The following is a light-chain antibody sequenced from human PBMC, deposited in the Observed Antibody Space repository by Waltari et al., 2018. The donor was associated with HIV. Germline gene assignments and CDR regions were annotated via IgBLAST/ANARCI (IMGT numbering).Light chain of an antibody. CDR1: QSVSSNY. CDR3: QQYGRSSIT. CDR2: GAT. V-gene: IGKV3-20*01. J-gene: IGKJ5*01. Sequence: EIVLTQSPGTLSLSPGVRATLSCRASQSVSSNYFAWYQQKPGQAPRVLIYGATSRATGVPDRFSGSGSGTDFTLSIRRLEPEDFAVYYCQQYGRSSITFGQGTRLEIK.